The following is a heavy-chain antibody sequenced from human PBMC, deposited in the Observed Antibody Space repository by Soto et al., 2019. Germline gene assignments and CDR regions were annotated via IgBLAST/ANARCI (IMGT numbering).Heavy chain of an antibody. V-gene: IGHV5-10-1*01. J-gene: IGHJ4*02. CDR1: GYSFAGYW. CDR2: IDPSDSQT. CDR3: ARQIYASDSCPNFQYYFDS. Sequence: ESLKISCKGSGYSFAGYWITWVRQMPGKGLEWMGRIDPSDSQTYYSPSFRGHVTISAAKSITTVFLQWSSLRASDTAMYYCARQIYASDSCPNFQYYFDSWGQGTLLTVSS. D-gene: IGHD2-8*01.